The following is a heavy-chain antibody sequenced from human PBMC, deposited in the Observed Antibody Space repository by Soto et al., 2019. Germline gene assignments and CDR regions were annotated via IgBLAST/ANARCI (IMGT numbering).Heavy chain of an antibody. D-gene: IGHD6-13*01. CDR1: GGSISSGDYY. V-gene: IGHV4-30-4*01. CDR2: IYYSGST. J-gene: IGHJ4*02. Sequence: SETLSLTCTVSGGSISSGDYYWSWIRQPPGKGLEWIGYIYYSGSTYYNPSLKSRVTISVDTSKNQFSLKLSSVTAADTAVYYCARTFIAAAGTWNDDYWGQGTLVTVS. CDR3: ARTFIAAAGTWNDDY.